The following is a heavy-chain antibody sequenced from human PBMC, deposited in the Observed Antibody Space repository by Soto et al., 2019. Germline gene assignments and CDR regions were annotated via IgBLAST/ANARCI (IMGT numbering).Heavy chain of an antibody. J-gene: IGHJ4*02. CDR3: AREVSSWHRYYFDS. Sequence: EVQLVESGGGLIHPGGSLRLSCAASGFTVSTNYMSWVRQAPGKGLEWVSVIYSGGRTQYTDTVKGRFTISRDNSKNPLYLQMNSLRADDTAVYYCAREVSSWHRYYFDSWGQGTLVTVSS. V-gene: IGHV3-53*01. CDR2: IYSGGRT. CDR1: GFTVSTNY. D-gene: IGHD6-13*01.